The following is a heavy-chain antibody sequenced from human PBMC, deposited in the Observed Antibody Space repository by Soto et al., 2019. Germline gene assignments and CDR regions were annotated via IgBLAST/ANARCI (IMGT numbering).Heavy chain of an antibody. V-gene: IGHV5-51*01. D-gene: IGHD3-9*01. J-gene: IGHJ3*02. CDR2: IYPGDSDT. CDR3: ARREGPTPFDWLTAQLAAFDI. CDR1: GYSFTSYW. Sequence: GESLKISCKGSGYSFTSYWIGWMRQMPGKGLEWMGIIYPGDSDTRYSPSFQGQVTISADKSISTAYLQWSNLKASDTAMYYCARREGPTPFDWLTAQLAAFDIWGQGTMVTVS.